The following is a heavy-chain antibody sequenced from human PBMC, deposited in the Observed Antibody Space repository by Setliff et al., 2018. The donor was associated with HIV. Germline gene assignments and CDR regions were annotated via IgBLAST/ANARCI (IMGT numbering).Heavy chain of an antibody. V-gene: IGHV3-64D*09. D-gene: IGHD2-2*01. Sequence: PGGSLRLSCSASGFTFSSYVMHWVRQAPGKGLEYVSAISSNGGSTYYADSVKGRFTISRDNSKNTLYLQMSSLRVEDTAVYYCVKAVIVVIPAAIFEYWGQGTLVTVSS. CDR1: GFTFSSYV. J-gene: IGHJ4*02. CDR3: VKAVIVVIPAAIFEY. CDR2: ISSNGGST.